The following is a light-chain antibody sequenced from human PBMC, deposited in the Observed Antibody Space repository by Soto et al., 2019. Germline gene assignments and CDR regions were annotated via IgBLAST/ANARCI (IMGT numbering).Light chain of an antibody. CDR2: GAS. CDR3: QHYGTSPLYT. Sequence: EIVFTQSPGTLSLSPGERVTLSCRASQSVRSRYLAWYQQKPGQAPRLLIYGASSRATGIPDRFSGSGSGTDFTLTIGRLEPEDFAVYYCQHYGTSPLYTFGRGTKVDI. V-gene: IGKV3-20*01. J-gene: IGKJ2*01. CDR1: QSVRSRY.